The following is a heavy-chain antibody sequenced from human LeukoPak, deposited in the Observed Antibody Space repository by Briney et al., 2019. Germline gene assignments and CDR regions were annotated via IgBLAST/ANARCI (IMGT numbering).Heavy chain of an antibody. V-gene: IGHV4-59*12. CDR3: AKVVAKYFQH. CDR1: GGSIISYW. J-gene: IGHJ1*01. D-gene: IGHD2-15*01. Sequence: SETLSLTCTVSGGSIISYWWSWIRQPPGKGLESIGFFSHSGSTKYNSSLKSRVTISVDTSKNQFSLKLSSVTAADTAVYYCAKVVAKYFQHWGQGTLVTVSS. CDR2: FSHSGST.